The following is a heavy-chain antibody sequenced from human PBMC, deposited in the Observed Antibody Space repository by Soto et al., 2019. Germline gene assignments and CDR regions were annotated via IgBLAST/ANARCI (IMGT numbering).Heavy chain of an antibody. Sequence: ASVKVSCKASGYTFTRSGISWARQAPGQGPEWMGWISSYNGDTNYAQTFQGRVTMTTDTSTSTAYMELRSLRSDDTAVYYCPTEGVAPYYYYGMDIWGQGTPVTGSS. CDR1: GYTFTRSG. D-gene: IGHD5-12*01. V-gene: IGHV1-18*01. CDR3: PTEGVAPYYYYGMDI. J-gene: IGHJ6*02. CDR2: ISSYNGDT.